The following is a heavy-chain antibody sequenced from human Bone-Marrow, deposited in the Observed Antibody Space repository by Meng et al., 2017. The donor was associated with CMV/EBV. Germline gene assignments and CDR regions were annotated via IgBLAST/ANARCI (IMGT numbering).Heavy chain of an antibody. Sequence: GSLRLSCAVYGGSFSGYYWSWIRQPPGKGLEWIGEINHSGSTNYNPSLKSRVTISVDTSKNQFSLKLSSVTAADTAVYYCARVGYYYYYGMDVWGQGTKVTVSS. CDR3: ARVGYYYYYGMDV. V-gene: IGHV4-34*01. J-gene: IGHJ6*02. CDR1: GGSFSGYY. D-gene: IGHD6-13*01. CDR2: INHSGST.